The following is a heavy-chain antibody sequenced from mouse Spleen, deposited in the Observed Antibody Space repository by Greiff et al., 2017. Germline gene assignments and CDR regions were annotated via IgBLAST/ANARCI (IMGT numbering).Heavy chain of an antibody. CDR1: GYTFTDYY. CDR3: ARERGSNWPFDY. CDR2: IYPGSGNT. J-gene: IGHJ2*01. Sequence: VQLQQSGAELVRPGASVKLSCKASGYTFTDYYINWVKQRPGQGLEWIARIYPGSGNTYYNEKFKGKATLTAEKSSSTAYMQLSSLTSEDSAVYFCARERGSNWPFDYWGQGTTLTVSS. D-gene: IGHD4-1*01. V-gene: IGHV1-76*01.